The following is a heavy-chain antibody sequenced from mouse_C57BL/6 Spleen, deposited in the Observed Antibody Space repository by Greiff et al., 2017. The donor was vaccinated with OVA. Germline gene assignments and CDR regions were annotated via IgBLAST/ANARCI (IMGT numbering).Heavy chain of an antibody. CDR2: IDPEDGGT. Sequence: VQLQQSGAELVKPGASVKLSCTASGFNIKGYYMHWVKQRTEQGLEWIGRIDPEDGGTKYAPKFQGKATLTAATASNTAYMQLSSLTSEGTAVEDCARCGYGSDECAYWGQGTLVTVSA. CDR1: GFNIKGYY. V-gene: IGHV14-2*01. CDR3: ARCGYGSDECAY. D-gene: IGHD2-1*01. J-gene: IGHJ3*01.